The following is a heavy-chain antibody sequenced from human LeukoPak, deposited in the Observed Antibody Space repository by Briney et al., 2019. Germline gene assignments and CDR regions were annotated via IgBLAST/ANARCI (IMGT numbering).Heavy chain of an antibody. D-gene: IGHD3-22*01. CDR1: GYTFTSYG. CDR2: ISAYNGNT. Sequence: GASVKVSCKASGYTFTSYGISWVRQAPGQGLEWMGWISAYNGNTNYAQKLQGRVTMTTDTSTSTAYMELRSLRSDDTAVYCCARASDYDSSGYSGYWGQGTLVTVSS. CDR3: ARASDYDSSGYSGY. V-gene: IGHV1-18*01. J-gene: IGHJ4*02.